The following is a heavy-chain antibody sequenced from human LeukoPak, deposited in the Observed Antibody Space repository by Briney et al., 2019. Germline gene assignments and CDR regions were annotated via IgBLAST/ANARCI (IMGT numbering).Heavy chain of an antibody. CDR3: ARGGIPHSSGGTLDAFDI. V-gene: IGHV1-2*02. CDR1: GYTFTGYY. CDR2: INPNSGGT. J-gene: IGHJ3*02. Sequence: GASVKLSCKASGYTFTGYYMHWVRQAPGQGLEWMGWINPNSGGTNYAQKFQGRVTMTRDTSNSTAYMELRRMRSDDTAVYYCARGGIPHSSGGTLDAFDIWGQGTMVTVSS. D-gene: IGHD6-19*01.